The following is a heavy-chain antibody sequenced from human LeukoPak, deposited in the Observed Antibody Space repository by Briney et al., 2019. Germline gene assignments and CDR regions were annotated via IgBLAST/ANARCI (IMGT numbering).Heavy chain of an antibody. D-gene: IGHD3-10*01. CDR2: IYTSGST. CDR3: ARDRILWFGEQFDP. V-gene: IGHV4-4*07. Sequence: SETLSLTCTVSGGSISSYYWSWIRQPAGKGLEWIGRIYTSGSTNYNPSLKSRVTMSVDTSKNQFSLELSSVTAADTAVYYCARDRILWFGEQFDPWGQGTLVTVSS. CDR1: GGSISSYY. J-gene: IGHJ5*02.